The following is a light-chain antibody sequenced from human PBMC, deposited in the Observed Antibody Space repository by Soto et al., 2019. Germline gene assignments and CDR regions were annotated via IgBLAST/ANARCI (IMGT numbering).Light chain of an antibody. CDR3: QQYDNLPPIT. CDR1: QSASTN. CDR2: GAS. V-gene: IGKV3-15*01. J-gene: IGKJ5*01. Sequence: EIVMTQSPATLSVSPGQGATLSCRASQSASTNLAWYQQKPGQAPRLLIYGASTRATGIPARFSGSGSGTDFTFSISSLQPEDIATYYCQQYDNLPPITFGQGTRLEIK.